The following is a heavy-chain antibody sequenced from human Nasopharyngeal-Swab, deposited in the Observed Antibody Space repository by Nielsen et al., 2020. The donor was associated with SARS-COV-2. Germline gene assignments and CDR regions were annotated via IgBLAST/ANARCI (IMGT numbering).Heavy chain of an antibody. CDR1: GFTLSNYW. CDR3: ARTYSGSYRGYFDY. D-gene: IGHD1-26*01. Sequence: GGSLRLSCAASGFTLSNYWIHWVRQTPGKGLLWVSRINTDASRTSYADSVKGRFTISRDNAKNTVYLQMNSLRGEDTAVYYCARTYSGSYRGYFDYWGQGTLVTVSS. V-gene: IGHV3-74*01. CDR2: INTDASRT. J-gene: IGHJ4*02.